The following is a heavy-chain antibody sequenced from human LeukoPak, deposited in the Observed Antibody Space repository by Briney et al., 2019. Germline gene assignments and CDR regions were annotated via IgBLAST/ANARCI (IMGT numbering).Heavy chain of an antibody. J-gene: IGHJ4*02. V-gene: IGHV3-23*01. D-gene: IGHD6-19*01. CDR1: GFTFSSYT. Sequence: GGSLRLSCVVSGFTFSSYTMSWVRQAPGKGLEWVSDISGSGGNTYYADSVKGRFTISRDNSKNMVFLQMNSLRADDTAVYFCAKRRAVAGVRYYFDYWGQGTLVTVSS. CDR3: AKRRAVAGVRYYFDY. CDR2: ISGSGGNT.